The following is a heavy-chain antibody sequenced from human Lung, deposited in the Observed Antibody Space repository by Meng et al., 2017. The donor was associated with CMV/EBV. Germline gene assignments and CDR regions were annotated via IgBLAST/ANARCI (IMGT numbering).Heavy chain of an antibody. J-gene: IGHJ4*02. CDR1: GFMFSNNW. CDR2: INQGGNEK. Sequence: SCEASGFMFSNNWMSWVRQAPGKGLEWVANINQGGNEKYHVDSVRGRFTISRDNGNKSLSLQMNSLRVEDTALYYCATTSNGFVYSWGQGALVTVSS. D-gene: IGHD2-2*01. CDR3: ATTSNGFVYS. V-gene: IGHV3-7*01.